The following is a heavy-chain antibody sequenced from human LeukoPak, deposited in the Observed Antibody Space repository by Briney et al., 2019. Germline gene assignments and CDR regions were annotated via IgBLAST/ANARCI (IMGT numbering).Heavy chain of an antibody. V-gene: IGHV4-34*01. D-gene: IGHD5-24*01. CDR2: INHSGST. CDR1: GGSFSGYY. J-gene: IGHJ4*02. CDR3: ARDPEMATSTRDY. Sequence: SETLSLTCAVYGGSFSGYYWSWIRQPPGKGLEWIGEINHSGSTNYNPSLKSRVTISVDTSKNQFSLKLSSVTAADTAVYYCARDPEMATSTRDYWGQGTLVTVSS.